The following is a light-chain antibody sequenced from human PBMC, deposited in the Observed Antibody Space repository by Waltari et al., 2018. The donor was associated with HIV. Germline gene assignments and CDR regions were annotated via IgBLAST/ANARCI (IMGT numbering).Light chain of an antibody. CDR2: KDI. J-gene: IGLJ3*02. CDR1: ALPKKY. Sequence: SYDLTQTPSLSVSPGQTARINCSRGALPKKYSSWYRQKAGQDTVLLIYKDIERPSGIPERISGSESGTGITLTISGVQAEDEGDYFCQSTDFDGTWVFGGGTRLTVL. V-gene: IGLV3-25*03. CDR3: QSTDFDGTWV.